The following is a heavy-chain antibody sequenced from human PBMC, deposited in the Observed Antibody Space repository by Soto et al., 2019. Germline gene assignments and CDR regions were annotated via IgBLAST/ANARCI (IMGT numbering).Heavy chain of an antibody. Sequence: PAWSLRLSCASSVFAVSSYAMHWFRQAPGKGLEWVAVISYDGSNKYYADSVKGRFTISRDNSKNTLYLQMNSLRAEDTAVYYCARARGGSSGWVYYYYYGMDVWGQGTTVTVSS. CDR3: ARARGGSSGWVYYYYYGMDV. CDR2: ISYDGSNK. J-gene: IGHJ6*02. V-gene: IGHV3-30-3*01. D-gene: IGHD6-19*01. CDR1: VFAVSSYA.